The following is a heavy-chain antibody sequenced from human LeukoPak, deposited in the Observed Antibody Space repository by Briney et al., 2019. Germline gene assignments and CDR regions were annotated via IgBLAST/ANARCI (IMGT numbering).Heavy chain of an antibody. J-gene: IGHJ4*02. CDR1: GFTFSNYA. Sequence: GGSLRLSCAASGFTFSNYAMTWVRQAPGKGLEWVSTITGSGNDAYYADSVKGRFTISRDDSKNMLYLQMNSLRAEDTAVYYCAKGATGLRIVGDDWGQGTLVTVSS. CDR2: ITGSGNDA. CDR3: AKGATGLRIVGDD. V-gene: IGHV3-23*01. D-gene: IGHD2-15*01.